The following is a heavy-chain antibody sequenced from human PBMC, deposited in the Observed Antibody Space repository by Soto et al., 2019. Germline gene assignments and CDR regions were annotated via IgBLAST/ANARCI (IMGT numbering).Heavy chain of an antibody. CDR2: ISYDGSNK. V-gene: IGHV3-30-3*01. CDR1: GFIFSISP. D-gene: IGHD4-17*01. Sequence: QVQLVESGGGVVQPGRSLRLSCAASGFIFSISPMHWVRQAPGKGPEWVALISYDGSNKFYADSVKGRFTISRDNSKSKLYLQVDSLRPKDAAVDDCARDPKTYGGQHWAFNSFDTWGQGTLVTVSS. J-gene: IGHJ5*02. CDR3: ARDPKTYGGQHWAFNSFDT.